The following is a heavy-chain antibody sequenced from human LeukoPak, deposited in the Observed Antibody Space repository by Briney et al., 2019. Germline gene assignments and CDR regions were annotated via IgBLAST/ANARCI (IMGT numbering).Heavy chain of an antibody. D-gene: IGHD3-10*01. CDR3: ARAVGHYCGSGYYYGMDV. J-gene: IGHJ6*02. CDR1: GGTFSSYA. CDR2: IIPILGIA. V-gene: IGHV1-69*04. Sequence: GASVKVSCKASGGTFSSYAVSWVRQAPGQGLEWMGRIIPILGIANYAQKFQGRVTITADKSTSTAYMELSSLRSEDTAVYYCARAVGHYCGSGYYYGMDVWGQGTTVTVSS.